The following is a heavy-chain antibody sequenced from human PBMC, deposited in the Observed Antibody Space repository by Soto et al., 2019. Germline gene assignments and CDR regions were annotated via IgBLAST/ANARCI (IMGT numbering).Heavy chain of an antibody. Sequence: VQLVESGGGLVQPGGSLRLSCAASGFIFSDHYMDWVRQAPGKGLEWVSRIKNKANFYTTEYAASVKGRFTISRDDSKNSLYLQMNSLKTEDTAVYYCTRISLVGATGGRYFDYWGQGTLLTVSS. V-gene: IGHV3-72*01. J-gene: IGHJ4*02. CDR1: GFIFSDHY. CDR3: TRISLVGATGGRYFDY. CDR2: IKNKANFYTT. D-gene: IGHD1-26*01.